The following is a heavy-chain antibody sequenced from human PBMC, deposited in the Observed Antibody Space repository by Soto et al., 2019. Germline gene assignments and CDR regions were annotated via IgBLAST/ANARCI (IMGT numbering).Heavy chain of an antibody. V-gene: IGHV3-7*03. CDR1: GVTFSSYW. J-gene: IGHJ3*02. Sequence: LRLSCAASGVTFSSYWMSWVRQAPGKGLEWVANIKQDGSEKYYVDSVKGRFTISRDNAKNSLYLQMNSLRAEDTAVYYCATYVGVHDAFDIWGQGTMVTVSS. CDR3: ATYVGVHDAFDI. CDR2: IKQDGSEK. D-gene: IGHD3-16*01.